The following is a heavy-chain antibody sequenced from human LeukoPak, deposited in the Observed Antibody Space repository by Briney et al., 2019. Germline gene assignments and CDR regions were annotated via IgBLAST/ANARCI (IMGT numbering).Heavy chain of an antibody. CDR2: INHSGST. D-gene: IGHD6-6*01. CDR3: ANTHLAAPPFDY. J-gene: IGHJ4*02. V-gene: IGHV4-34*01. CDR1: GRSFSGYF. Sequence: PSETLSLTCAVYGRSFSGYFWNWIRQPPGKGLEWIGEINHSGSTYYNPSLKSRVTISVDTSKNQVSLKLSSVTAADTAVYYCANTHLAAPPFDYWGQGTLVTVSS.